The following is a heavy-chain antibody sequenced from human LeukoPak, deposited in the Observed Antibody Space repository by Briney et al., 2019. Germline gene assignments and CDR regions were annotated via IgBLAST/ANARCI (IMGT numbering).Heavy chain of an antibody. CDR2: INHSGST. CDR3: ARGRRKGFNPNFDY. CDR1: GGSFSGCY. Sequence: SETLSLTCAVYGGSFSGCYWSWIRQPPGKGLEWIGEINHSGSTNYNPSLKSRVTISVDTSKNQFSLKLSSVTAADTAVYYCARGRRKGFNPNFDYWGQGTLVTVSS. J-gene: IGHJ4*02. D-gene: IGHD1-14*01. V-gene: IGHV4-34*01.